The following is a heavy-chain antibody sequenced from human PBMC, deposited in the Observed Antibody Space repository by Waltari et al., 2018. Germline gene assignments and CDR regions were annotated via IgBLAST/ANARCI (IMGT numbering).Heavy chain of an antibody. CDR3: ARPLTIYWYFDL. CDR1: GFTFSSYW. V-gene: IGHV3-7*01. CDR2: IKQDGSEK. J-gene: IGHJ2*01. Sequence: EVQLVESGGGLVQPGGSLRLSCAASGFTFSSYWMIWVRQAPGKGLKWVANIKQDGSEKYYVDSVKGRFTISRDNAKNSLYLQMNSLRAEDTAVYYCARPLTIYWYFDLWGRGTLVTVSS.